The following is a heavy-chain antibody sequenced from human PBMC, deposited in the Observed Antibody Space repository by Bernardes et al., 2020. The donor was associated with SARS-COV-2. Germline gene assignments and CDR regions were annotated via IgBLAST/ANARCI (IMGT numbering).Heavy chain of an antibody. J-gene: IGHJ4*02. V-gene: IGHV4-59*01. D-gene: IGHD6-19*01. CDR1: GGSISSYY. Sequence: SATLSLTCTVSGGSISSYYWSWIRQPPGKGLEWIGYIYYSGSTNYNPSLKSRVTISVDTSKNQFSLKLSSVTAADTAVYYCARGVAVADYWGQGTLVTVSS. CDR2: IYYSGST. CDR3: ARGVAVADY.